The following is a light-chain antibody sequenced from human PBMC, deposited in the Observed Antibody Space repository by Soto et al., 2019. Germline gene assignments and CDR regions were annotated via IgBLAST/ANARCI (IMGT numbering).Light chain of an antibody. CDR1: HIVSSSY. CDR3: QQRNNWPRST. CDR2: GAS. V-gene: IGKV3D-20*02. Sequence: EIVLTQSPGTLSLSPGERSTLAFMSIHIVSSSYLAWYQQKPGQAPRLLIYGASSRATGIPARFSGSGSGTDFTLTISSLEPEDFAVYYCQQRNNWPRSTFGQGTRLEIK. J-gene: IGKJ5*01.